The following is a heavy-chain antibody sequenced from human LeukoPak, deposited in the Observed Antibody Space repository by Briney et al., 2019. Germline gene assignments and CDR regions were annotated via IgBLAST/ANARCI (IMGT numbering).Heavy chain of an antibody. J-gene: IGHJ4*02. CDR2: VYHSGIT. Sequence: PSETLSLTCSVSGGSIGRSSYFWGWIRQPPGKGLEWIGSVYHSGITYYNPSLKSRVTISVDTSKNQFSLKLSSVTAADTAVYYCARLSGPPYYDILTGPWFDYWGQGTLVTVSS. V-gene: IGHV4-39*01. CDR1: GGSIGRSSYF. CDR3: ARLSGPPYYDILTGPWFDY. D-gene: IGHD3-9*01.